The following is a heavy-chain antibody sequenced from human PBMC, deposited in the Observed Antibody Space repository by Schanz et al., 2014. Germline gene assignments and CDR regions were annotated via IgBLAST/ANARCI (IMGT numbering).Heavy chain of an antibody. CDR1: GFTFSSYW. CDR2: IEGDGTRT. V-gene: IGHV3-7*01. CDR3: ARDADYNPTSDFWYDAYDF. Sequence: DVQLVESGGTLVQPGGSLIISCAASGFTFSSYWMVWLRQAPGKGLEWVANIEGDGTRTYYVDSVKGRFTVSRDNAGNSLYLHMRSLRVDDTAVYYCARDADYNPTSDFWYDAYDFWGQGTVVTVSS. J-gene: IGHJ3*01. D-gene: IGHD1-1*01.